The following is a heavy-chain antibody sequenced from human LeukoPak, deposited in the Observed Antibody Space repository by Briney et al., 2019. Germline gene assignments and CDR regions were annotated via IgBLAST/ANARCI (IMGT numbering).Heavy chain of an antibody. Sequence: PSETLSLTCTVSGGSISSDYWSWIRQPAGKGLEWLGRIYNTGTTNYNSSLKRQVTMPEDTSTNQFSLRSSSVTAADTAVNYCARESGNDRKLDYWGQETLVTVSS. CDR1: GGSISSDY. D-gene: IGHD5-12*01. J-gene: IGHJ4*02. CDR3: ARESGNDRKLDY. CDR2: IYNTGTT. V-gene: IGHV4-4*07.